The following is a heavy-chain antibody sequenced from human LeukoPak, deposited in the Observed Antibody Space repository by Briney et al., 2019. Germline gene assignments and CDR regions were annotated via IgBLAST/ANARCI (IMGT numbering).Heavy chain of an antibody. Sequence: SETLSLTCAVYGGSFSGYYWSWIRRPPGKGLEWIGEINHSGSTNYNPSLKSRVTISVDTSKNQFSLKLSSVTAADTAVYYCARDHDYGGSRSFDYWGQGTLVTVSS. CDR3: ARDHDYGGSRSFDY. J-gene: IGHJ4*02. V-gene: IGHV4-34*01. D-gene: IGHD4-23*01. CDR2: INHSGST. CDR1: GGSFSGYY.